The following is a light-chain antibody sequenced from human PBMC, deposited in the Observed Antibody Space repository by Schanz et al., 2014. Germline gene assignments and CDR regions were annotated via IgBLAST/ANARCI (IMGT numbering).Light chain of an antibody. J-gene: IGKJ1*01. V-gene: IGKV4-1*01. CDR3: QQYDSSPTWT. CDR2: WAS. Sequence: IEMTQSPDYLAVSLGERATINCKSSQSVWSNNKNYLAWYQQKAGQPPKLLIYWASTRQSGVPARFSGSGSGTDFTLTISSLQAEDVAVYYCQQYDSSPTWTFGQGTKVEIK. CDR1: QSVWSNNKNY.